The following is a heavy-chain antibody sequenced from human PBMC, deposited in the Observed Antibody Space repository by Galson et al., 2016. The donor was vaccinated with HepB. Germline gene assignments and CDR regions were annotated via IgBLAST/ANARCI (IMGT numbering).Heavy chain of an antibody. CDR2: VSADGFAT. V-gene: IGHV3-64D*06. CDR3: VKDRGCPNCRYDY. D-gene: IGHD1-1*01. CDR1: GFTFNHYA. Sequence: SLRLSCAASGFTFNHYALHWVRQAPGKGLEYVSTVSADGFATYYADSVKGRFTISRDNSKNTQYLQMSSLRPEDTALYYCVKDRGCPNCRYDYWGQGTQVTVSS. J-gene: IGHJ4*02.